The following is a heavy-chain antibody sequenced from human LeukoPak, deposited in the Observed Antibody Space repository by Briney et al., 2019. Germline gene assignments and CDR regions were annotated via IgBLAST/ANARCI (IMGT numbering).Heavy chain of an antibody. CDR3: ARQTGGFGELLAQPYWFDP. CDR1: GYSFTSYW. CDR2: IDPSDSYT. D-gene: IGHD3-10*01. J-gene: IGHJ5*02. Sequence: GESLKISCKGSGYSFTSYWISWVRQMPGKGLEWMGRIDPSDSYTNYSPSFQGHVTISADKSISTAYLQWSSLKASDTAMYYCARQTGGFGELLAQPYWFDPWGQGTLVTVSS. V-gene: IGHV5-10-1*01.